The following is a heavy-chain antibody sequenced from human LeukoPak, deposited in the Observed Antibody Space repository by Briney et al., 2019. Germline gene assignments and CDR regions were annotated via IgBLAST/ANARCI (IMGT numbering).Heavy chain of an antibody. CDR1: GYTFTSYY. CDR2: INPSGGST. V-gene: IGHV1-46*01. Sequence: ASVKVSCKASGYTFTSYYMHWVRQAPGQGLEWMGIINPSGGSTSYAQKFQGRVTMTRDTSTSTVYMELSSLRSEDTAVYYCAGRDYYDSSGYNWFDPWGQGTLVTVSS. J-gene: IGHJ5*02. D-gene: IGHD3-22*01. CDR3: AGRDYYDSSGYNWFDP.